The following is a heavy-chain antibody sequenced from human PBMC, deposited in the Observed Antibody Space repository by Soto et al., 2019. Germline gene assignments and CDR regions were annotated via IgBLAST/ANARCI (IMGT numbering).Heavy chain of an antibody. CDR1: GGSNRSNNW. J-gene: IGHJ4*02. CDR2: ICHSGVT. CDR3: ARLSAYPFDY. D-gene: IGHD3-16*01. V-gene: IGHV4-4*02. Sequence: SETLSLTCAVSGGSNRSNNWWSWVRQPPGKGLAWIGEICHSGVTNYNPSLKSRVTTWVDKSKNQFSLKLSTLTAAHTAVYYCARLSAYPFDYWGQGTLVTVAS.